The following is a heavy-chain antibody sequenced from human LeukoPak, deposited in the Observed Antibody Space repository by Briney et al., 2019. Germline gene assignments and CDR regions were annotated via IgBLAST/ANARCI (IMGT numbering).Heavy chain of an antibody. CDR2: IHSGGST. CDR1: GFTVSSYY. D-gene: IGHD3-10*01. Sequence: PGGSLRLSCAASGFTVSSYYMSWVRQAPGKGLEWVSVIHSGGSTYYADSVKGRFTISRDNAENSLYLQMSSLRAEDTAVYYCARDRGSTAVVRGVNHCWGQGTLVTVSS. V-gene: IGHV3-53*01. CDR3: ARDRGSTAVVRGVNHC. J-gene: IGHJ4*02.